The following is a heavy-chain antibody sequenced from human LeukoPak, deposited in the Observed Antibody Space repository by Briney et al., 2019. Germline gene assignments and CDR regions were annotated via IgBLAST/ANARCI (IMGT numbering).Heavy chain of an antibody. CDR3: ARQAGYSSSWYESGAFDI. J-gene: IGHJ3*02. V-gene: IGHV4-30-2*01. Sequence: SETLSLTCAVSGGSISSGGYSWSWIRQPPGKGLEWIGYIYHSGSTYYNPSLKSRVTISVDRSKNQFSLKLSSVTAADTAVYYCARQAGYSSSWYESGAFDIWGQGTMVTVSS. CDR2: IYHSGST. CDR1: GGSISSGGYS. D-gene: IGHD6-13*01.